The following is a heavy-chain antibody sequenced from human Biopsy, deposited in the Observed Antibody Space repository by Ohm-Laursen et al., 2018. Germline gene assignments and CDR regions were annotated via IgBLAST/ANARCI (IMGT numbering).Heavy chain of an antibody. CDR3: AKHGSGWTGDDAFHI. CDR2: ISYSRDT. J-gene: IGHJ3*02. CDR1: GGSISGSS. D-gene: IGHD6-19*01. Sequence: SDTLSLTCTVSGGSISGSSWSWIRQAPGKGLEWIGHISYSRDTNYNPSLKSRITISVDTSKNQFSLKLTSVTAADTAVYYCAKHGSGWTGDDAFHIWGQGTMVTVSS. V-gene: IGHV4-59*08.